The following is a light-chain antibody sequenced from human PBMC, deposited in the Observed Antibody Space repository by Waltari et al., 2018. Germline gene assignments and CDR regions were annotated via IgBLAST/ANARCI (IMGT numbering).Light chain of an antibody. CDR2: DDT. V-gene: IGLV3-21*02. CDR3: QVWISGTDHP. CDR1: HIGGKS. J-gene: IGLJ2*01. Sequence: SYVLTQPPSVSVAPGQTARLTCGGNHIGGKSVHWYQLKPGQAPELVVYDDTDRPSGIPERFSGSNSGNTATLTISRVEAGDEADYYCQVWISGTDHPFGGGTKLTVL.